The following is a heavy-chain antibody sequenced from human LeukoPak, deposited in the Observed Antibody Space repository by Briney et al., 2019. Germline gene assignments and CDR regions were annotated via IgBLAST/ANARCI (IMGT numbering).Heavy chain of an antibody. CDR1: GYTFTSYA. CDR2: INTNTGNP. CDR3: ARDFSPYDFWSGYYPDTYFDY. Sequence: ASVKVSCKASGYTFTSYAMNWVRQAPGQGLEWMGWINTNTGNPTYAQGFTGRFVFSLDTSVSTAYLQISSLKAEDTAVYYCARDFSPYDFWSGYYPDTYFDYWGQGTLVTVSS. D-gene: IGHD3-3*01. V-gene: IGHV7-4-1*02. J-gene: IGHJ4*02.